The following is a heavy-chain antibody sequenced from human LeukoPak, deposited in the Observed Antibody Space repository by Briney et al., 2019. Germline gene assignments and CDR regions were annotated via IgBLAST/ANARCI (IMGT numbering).Heavy chain of an antibody. D-gene: IGHD2-2*01. V-gene: IGHV1-18*01. J-gene: IGHJ4*02. CDR2: ISAYNGNT. Sequence: ASVKVSCKASGGTFSSYDISWVRQAPGQGLEWMGWISAYNGNTNYEQKFQGRVTMTTDTSTSTAYMELRSLRSDDTAAYYCASLGFYCSSTSCSQGVDYWGQGTLVTVSS. CDR3: ASLGFYCSSTSCSQGVDY. CDR1: GGTFSSYD.